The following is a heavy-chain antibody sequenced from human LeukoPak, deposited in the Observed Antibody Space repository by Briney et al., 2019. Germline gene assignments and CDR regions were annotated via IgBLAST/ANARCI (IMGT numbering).Heavy chain of an antibody. CDR2: RNPNSGNT. CDR3: ARGNTYYDFWSGYYDNFDY. Sequence: GASVTVSCKASGYTFTSYDIIWVRQATGQGLEWMGWRNPNSGNTGYAQKFKGRGTIPRNTSISTAYMELSSLRSEDTAVYYCARGNTYYDFWSGYYDNFDYWGQGTLVTVSS. CDR1: GYTFTSYD. J-gene: IGHJ4*02. V-gene: IGHV1-8*01. D-gene: IGHD3-3*01.